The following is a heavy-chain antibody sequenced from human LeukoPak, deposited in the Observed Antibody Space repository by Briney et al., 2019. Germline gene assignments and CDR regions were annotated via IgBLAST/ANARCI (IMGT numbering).Heavy chain of an antibody. D-gene: IGHD5-24*01. CDR3: ARQRDGYNYGGLDAFDI. V-gene: IGHV5-51*01. CDR2: IYPGDSDT. CDR1: GYSFTSYW. J-gene: IGHJ3*02. Sequence: GESLKISCKGSGYSFTSYWIGWVRQMPGKGLEWMGIIYPGDSDTRYSPSFQGQVTISADKSISTAYLQWSSLKASDTAMYYRARQRDGYNYGGLDAFDIWGQGTMVTVSS.